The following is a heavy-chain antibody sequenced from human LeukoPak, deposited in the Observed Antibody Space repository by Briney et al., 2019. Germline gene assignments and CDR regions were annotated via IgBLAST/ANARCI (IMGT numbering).Heavy chain of an antibody. V-gene: IGHV1-2*02. CDR3: ARGMDTAMVNHAFDI. J-gene: IGHJ3*02. CDR1: GYTFTGYY. D-gene: IGHD5-18*01. Sequence: ASVKVSRKASGYTFTGYYLHWVRQAPGQGLEWMGWIKPNSGGTNYAQKFQGRVTMTRDTSISTAYMELSRLRSDDTAVYYCARGMDTAMVNHAFDIWGQGTMVTVSS. CDR2: IKPNSGGT.